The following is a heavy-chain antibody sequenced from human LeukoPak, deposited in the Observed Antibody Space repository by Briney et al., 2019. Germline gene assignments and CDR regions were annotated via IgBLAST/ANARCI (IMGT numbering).Heavy chain of an antibody. CDR2: INPSGGST. J-gene: IGHJ4*02. CDR1: GYTFTSFY. CDR3: IYAAGMGFDY. Sequence: ASVKVSCKASGYTFTSFYMHWVRQAPGQGLEWMGIINPSGGSTSYAQKFQGRVTMTRDTSTSTVYMELSSLRSEDTAVYYCIYAAGMGFDYWGQGTLVTVSS. D-gene: IGHD6-19*01. V-gene: IGHV1-46*01.